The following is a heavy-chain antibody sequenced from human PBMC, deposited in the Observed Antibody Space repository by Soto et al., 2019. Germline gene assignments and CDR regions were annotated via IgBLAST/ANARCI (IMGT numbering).Heavy chain of an antibody. CDR2: FDPEDGET. J-gene: IGHJ4*02. Sequence: ASVKVSCKASGGTFSSYTISWVRQAPGKGLEWMGGFDPEDGETIYAQKFQGRVTMTEDTSTDTAYMELSSLRSEDTAVYYCATLGYSTAFDYWGQGTLVTVSS. CDR3: ATLGYSTAFDY. D-gene: IGHD4-4*01. CDR1: GGTFSSYT. V-gene: IGHV1-24*01.